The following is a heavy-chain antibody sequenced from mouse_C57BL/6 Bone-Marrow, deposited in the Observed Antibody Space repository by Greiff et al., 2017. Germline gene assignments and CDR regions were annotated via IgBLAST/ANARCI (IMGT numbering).Heavy chain of an antibody. Sequence: QVQLKQPGPELVMPGASVKLSCKASGYTFTSYWMHWVKQRPGKGPEWIGEIDPSDSNTNYTQKFKGKSTMTVDNSSSTAYMQLSILTSEDTAVYYCAREGYGSGTYGYFDVWGTGTTVTVSS. CDR3: AREGYGSGTYGYFDV. D-gene: IGHD2-1*01. J-gene: IGHJ1*03. CDR2: IDPSDSNT. CDR1: GYTFTSYW. V-gene: IGHV1-69*01.